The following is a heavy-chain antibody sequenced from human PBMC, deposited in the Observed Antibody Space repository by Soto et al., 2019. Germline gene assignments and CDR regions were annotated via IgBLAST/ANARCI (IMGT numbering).Heavy chain of an antibody. CDR3: ARDRAAGAFDY. CDR1: GFTVSVNY. CDR2: INSGGST. J-gene: IGHJ4*02. V-gene: IGHV3-53*02. Sequence: EVQLVETGGGLIQSGGSLRLSCAASGFTVSVNYMSWVRQPPGKGLEWVSLINSGGSTTYADSEKGRFTISRDNSKNTVDLQMNSLRAEDAAVYYCARDRAAGAFDYWGQGTLVTVSS. D-gene: IGHD6-13*01.